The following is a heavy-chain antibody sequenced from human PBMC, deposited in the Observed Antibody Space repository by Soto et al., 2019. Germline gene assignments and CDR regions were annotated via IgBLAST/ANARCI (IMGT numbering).Heavy chain of an antibody. Sequence: PVGSLRLSCAASVFTFSNYGMHCVRHSPGKWLEWVAVISYDGYSRSYADSVKGRSTISRDNSKDTLYLQMDSLRPEDTAVYYCAKDQENGAYDTKRPTDYWRQGTRVTVSS. CDR2: ISYDGYSR. D-gene: IGHD5-12*01. CDR3: AKDQENGAYDTKRPTDY. V-gene: IGHV3-30*18. CDR1: VFTFSNYG. J-gene: IGHJ4*02.